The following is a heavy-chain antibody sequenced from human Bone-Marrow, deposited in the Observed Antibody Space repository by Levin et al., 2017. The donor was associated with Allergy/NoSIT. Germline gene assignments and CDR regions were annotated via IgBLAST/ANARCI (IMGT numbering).Heavy chain of an antibody. CDR3: AVTSGDDGGFDY. D-gene: IGHD5-12*01. CDR2: MNPNSGNT. Sequence: ASVKVSCKASGYTFTSYDINWVRQATGQGLEWMGWMNPNSGNTGYAQKFQGRVTMTRNTSISTAYMELSSLRSEDTAVYYCAVTSGDDGGFDYWGQGTLVTVSS. J-gene: IGHJ4*02. CDR1: GYTFTSYD. V-gene: IGHV1-8*01.